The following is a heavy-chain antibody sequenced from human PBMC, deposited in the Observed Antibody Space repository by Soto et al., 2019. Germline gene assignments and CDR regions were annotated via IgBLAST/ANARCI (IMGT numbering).Heavy chain of an antibody. CDR1: GYTYSKYI. J-gene: IGHJ4*02. CDR2: ISAHNGDT. CDR3: VREFLAGSFDS. V-gene: IGHV1-18*04. D-gene: IGHD6-19*01. Sequence: QVQLVQSGAEVKKPGASVKVSCKTSGYTYSKYIIDWVRQTPGQGLEWMGWISAHNGDTQYAPDLHGRGSYTSQPTTSTAYTEPRSLTSGDTAVYYCVREFLAGSFDSWGQGTLATVSS.